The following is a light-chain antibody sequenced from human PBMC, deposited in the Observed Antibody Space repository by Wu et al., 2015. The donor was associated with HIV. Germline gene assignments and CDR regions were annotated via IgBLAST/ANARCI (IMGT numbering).Light chain of an antibody. CDR2: GAS. V-gene: IGKV1-39*01. Sequence: DIQMTQSPSSLSASVGDRVTITCRASQAITTYLNWYQQKPGKAPKLLIFGASRLQSGVPSRFSGSGSGTHFTLTISSLQPEDFATYFCQHSYSSPRSFGQGTNLEIK. CDR1: QAITTY. CDR3: QHSYSSPRS. J-gene: IGKJ2*03.